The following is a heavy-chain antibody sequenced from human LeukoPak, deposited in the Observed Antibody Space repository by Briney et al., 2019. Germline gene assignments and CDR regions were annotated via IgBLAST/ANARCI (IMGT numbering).Heavy chain of an antibody. Sequence: GGSLRLSCAASGFTLSSYAMSWVRQAPGEGLEWVSAITDSGGDTYHAESVKGRFTISRDNSKNTLYLQMNSLRAEDTAVYYCAKGSATSRPYYFDYWGQGTLVTVSS. V-gene: IGHV3-23*01. D-gene: IGHD2-2*01. J-gene: IGHJ4*02. CDR2: ITDSGGDT. CDR1: GFTLSSYA. CDR3: AKGSATSRPYYFDY.